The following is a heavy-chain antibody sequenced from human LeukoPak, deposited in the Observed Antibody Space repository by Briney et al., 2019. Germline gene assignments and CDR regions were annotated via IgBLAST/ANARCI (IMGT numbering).Heavy chain of an antibody. J-gene: IGHJ4*02. CDR3: ARDSTYYYDSSGCFDY. CDR2: ISYDGSNK. Sequence: GGSLRLSCAGSGFTFSSYAMSWVRQAPGKGLEWVAVISYDGSNKYYADSMKGRFTISRDNSKNTLYLQMNSLRAEDTAVYYCARDSTYYYDSSGCFDYWGQGTLVTVSS. D-gene: IGHD3-22*01. V-gene: IGHV3-30-3*01. CDR1: GFTFSSYA.